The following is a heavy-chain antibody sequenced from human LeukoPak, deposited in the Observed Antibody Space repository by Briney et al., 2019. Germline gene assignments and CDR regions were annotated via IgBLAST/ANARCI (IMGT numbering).Heavy chain of an antibody. D-gene: IGHD1-26*01. CDR2: ITSSGIT. CDR1: GFTFSNYG. Sequence: GGSLRLSCVASGFTFSNYGMNWVRQAPGKGLEWVSGITSSGITYYADSVKGRFTIFRHNSKHTLYLQMNRLRVEDPAVYYCAKGRTLVGCSTRSYDYWGQGTLVTVSS. V-gene: IGHV3-23*01. CDR3: AKGRTLVGCSTRSYDY. J-gene: IGHJ4*02.